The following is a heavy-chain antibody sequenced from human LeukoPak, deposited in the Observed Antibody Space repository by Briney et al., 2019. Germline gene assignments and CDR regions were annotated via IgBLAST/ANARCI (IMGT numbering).Heavy chain of an antibody. CDR1: GGSISSDGYY. J-gene: IGHJ6*03. D-gene: IGHD2-2*01. CDR2: IYTSGST. V-gene: IGHV4-61*09. CDR3: ARSIVVVPAAIVFHETYYYYMDV. Sequence: PSQTLSLTCTVSGGSISSDGYYWSWIRQPPGKGLGWIGYIYTSGSTNYNPSLKSRVTISVDTSKNQFSLKLSSVTAADTAVYYCARSIVVVPAAIVFHETYYYYMDVWGKGTTVTVSS.